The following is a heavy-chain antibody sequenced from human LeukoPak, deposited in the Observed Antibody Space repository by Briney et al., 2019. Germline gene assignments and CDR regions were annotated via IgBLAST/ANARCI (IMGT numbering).Heavy chain of an antibody. J-gene: IGHJ1*01. CDR3: AREAQYCSGGSCYGGYFQH. CDR2: INHSEAT. D-gene: IGHD2-15*01. Sequence: PSETLSLTCAVYGGSFSGYYWSWIRQPPGKGLEWIGEINHSEATDYNPSFKSRVAISVDTSKNQFSLKLSSATAADTAVYYCAREAQYCSGGSCYGGYFQHWGQGTLVTVSS. CDR1: GGSFSGYY. V-gene: IGHV4-34*01.